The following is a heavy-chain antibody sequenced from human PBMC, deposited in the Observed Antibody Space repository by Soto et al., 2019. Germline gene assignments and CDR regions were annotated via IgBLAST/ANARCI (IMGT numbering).Heavy chain of an antibody. Sequence: GGSLRLSCAASGFTFSSYGMHWVRQAPGKGLEWVAVISYDGSNKYYADSVKGRFTISRDNSKNTLYLQLNSLRAEDTAVYYCAKHSSGSFGYWGQGTLVTVSS. J-gene: IGHJ4*02. CDR2: ISYDGSNK. CDR1: GFTFSSYG. CDR3: AKHSSGSFGY. V-gene: IGHV3-30*18. D-gene: IGHD6-19*01.